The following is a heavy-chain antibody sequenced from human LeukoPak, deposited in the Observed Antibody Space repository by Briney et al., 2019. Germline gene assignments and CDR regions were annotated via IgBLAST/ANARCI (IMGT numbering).Heavy chain of an antibody. CDR3: ARDGWIRYYGSGSYSGYHFDY. CDR2: IIPIFGTA. D-gene: IGHD3-10*01. Sequence: SVKVSCKASGGTFSSYAISWVRQAPGQGLEWMGRIIPIFGTANYAQKFQGRVTITTDESTSTAYMELSSLRSEDTAVYYCARDGWIRYYGSGSYSGYHFDYWGQGTLVTVSS. V-gene: IGHV1-69*05. J-gene: IGHJ4*02. CDR1: GGTFSSYA.